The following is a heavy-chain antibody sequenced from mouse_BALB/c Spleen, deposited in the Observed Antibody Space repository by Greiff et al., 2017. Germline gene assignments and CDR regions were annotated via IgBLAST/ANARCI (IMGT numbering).Heavy chain of an antibody. D-gene: IGHD2-14*01. V-gene: IGHV1-14*01. CDR3: ARGGPYRYEGLYYAMDY. J-gene: IGHJ4*01. CDR1: GYTFTSYV. CDR2: INPYNDGT. Sequence: VQLQQSGPELVKPGASVKMSCKASGYTFTSYVMHWVKQKPGQGLEWIGYINPYNDGTKYNEKFKGKATLTSDKSSSTAYMELSSLTSEDSAVYYCARGGPYRYEGLYYAMDYWGQGTSVTVSS.